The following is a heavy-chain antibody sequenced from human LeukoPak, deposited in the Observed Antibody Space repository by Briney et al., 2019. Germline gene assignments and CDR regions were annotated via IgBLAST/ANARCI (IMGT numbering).Heavy chain of an antibody. V-gene: IGHV4-59*08. Sequence: PSETLSLTCTGSGGSISSDSWGWIRQPPGKGPEWIGYIYFSGSTNYNPSLKSRVTMSMDTSKNQFSLNLRSVTAADTAVYYCARLRCSSITCYPGVFYYYMDVWGKGATVTVSS. CDR3: ARLRCSSITCYPGVFYYYMDV. D-gene: IGHD2-2*01. CDR1: GGSISSDS. J-gene: IGHJ6*03. CDR2: IYFSGST.